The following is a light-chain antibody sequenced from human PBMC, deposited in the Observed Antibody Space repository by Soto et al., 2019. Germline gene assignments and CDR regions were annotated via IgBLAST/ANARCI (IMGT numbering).Light chain of an antibody. CDR2: WAS. J-gene: IGKJ1*01. Sequence: DIVMTQSPDSLALSLGERATINCKSSQSVLYSSDNKNYLAWYQQRPGQPPKLLIYWASTRESGVPDRFSGSGSGTDFTLTISSLQAEDVAVYYCQQHYLTPPWTFGQGTKVDIK. CDR1: QSVLYSSDNKNY. CDR3: QQHYLTPPWT. V-gene: IGKV4-1*01.